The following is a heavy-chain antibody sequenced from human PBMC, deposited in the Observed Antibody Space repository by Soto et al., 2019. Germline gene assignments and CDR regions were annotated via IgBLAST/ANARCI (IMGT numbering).Heavy chain of an antibody. CDR1: GGSLRDYY. Sequence: SETLSLTCSVYGGSLRDYYWSWIRQPPGKGLEWIGDIDHSRSTKYNPSLKSRVTMSVDTSKNQFSLILTSVTAADTAVYYCARVRAAASKRYWFARWGQRTLVTVSS. CDR2: IDHSRST. J-gene: IGHJ5*02. V-gene: IGHV4-34*01. D-gene: IGHD6-13*01. CDR3: ARVRAAASKRYWFAR.